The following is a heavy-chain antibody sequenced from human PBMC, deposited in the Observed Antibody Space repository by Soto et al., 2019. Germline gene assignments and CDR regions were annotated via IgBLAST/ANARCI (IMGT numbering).Heavy chain of an antibody. V-gene: IGHV4-61*01. Sequence: PSETLSLTCTVSGAPVSSGTYYWSWIRKPPGKGLEWIGYFYYSGSPNYNPSLKSRVTISVDTSKNQFSLKLSSVTAADTAVYYCAREDFYNGMDVWGQGTTVTVSS. CDR2: FYYSGSP. J-gene: IGHJ6*02. CDR1: GAPVSSGTYY. CDR3: AREDFYNGMDV.